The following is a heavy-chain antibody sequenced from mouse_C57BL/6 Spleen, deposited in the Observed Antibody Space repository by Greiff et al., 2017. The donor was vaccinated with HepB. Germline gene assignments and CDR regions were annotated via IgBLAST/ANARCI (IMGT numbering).Heavy chain of an antibody. D-gene: IGHD2-5*01. Sequence: VHGVESGAELVRPGASVTLSCKASGYTFTDYEMHWVKQTPVHGLEWIGAIDPETGGTAYNQKFKGKAILTADKSSSTAYMELRSLTSEDSAVYYCTRGDYSNPFDYWGQGTTLTVSS. CDR1: GYTFTDYE. J-gene: IGHJ2*01. CDR3: TRGDYSNPFDY. CDR2: IDPETGGT. V-gene: IGHV1-15*01.